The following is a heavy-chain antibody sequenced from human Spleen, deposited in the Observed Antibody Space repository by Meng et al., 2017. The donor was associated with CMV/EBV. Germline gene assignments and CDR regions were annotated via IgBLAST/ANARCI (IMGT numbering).Heavy chain of an antibody. CDR3: ARGGSSSPSDY. CDR2: IYSGGST. J-gene: IGHJ4*02. D-gene: IGHD6-13*01. Sequence: GESLKISCAASGFTVSSNYMSWVRQAPGKGLEWVSVIYSGGSTYYADSVKGRFTISRDNSKNTLYLQTNSLRAKDTAVYYCARGGSSSPSDYWGQGTLVTVSS. V-gene: IGHV3-66*02. CDR1: GFTVSSNY.